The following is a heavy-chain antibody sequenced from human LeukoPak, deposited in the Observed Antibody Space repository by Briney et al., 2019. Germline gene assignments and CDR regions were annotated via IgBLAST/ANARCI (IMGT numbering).Heavy chain of an antibody. J-gene: IGHJ4*02. D-gene: IGHD2-21*02. CDR1: GGSISSYY. Sequence: SETLSLTCTVSGGSISSYYWSWIRQPPGKGLGWSGYIYFSGSTNYNPSLKSRVTISVDTSKNQFSLKLSSVTAADTAVYYCARLGDCGGDCYTSSFDYWGQGALVTVSS. CDR3: ARLGDCGGDCYTSSFDY. CDR2: IYFSGST. V-gene: IGHV4-59*08.